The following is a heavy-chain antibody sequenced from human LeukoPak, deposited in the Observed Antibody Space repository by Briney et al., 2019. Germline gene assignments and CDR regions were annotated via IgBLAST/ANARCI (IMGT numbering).Heavy chain of an antibody. V-gene: IGHV4-59*01. J-gene: IGHJ3*02. D-gene: IGHD3-3*01. CDR3: ARGSYDFWSGYPDAFDI. CDR1: GGSISSYY. Sequence: SETLSLTCTVSGGSISSYYWSWIRQPPGKGLEWIGYIYYSGSTNYNPPLTSRVTISVDTSKNQFSLKLSSVTAADTAVYYCARGSYDFWSGYPDAFDIWGQGTMVTVSS. CDR2: IYYSGST.